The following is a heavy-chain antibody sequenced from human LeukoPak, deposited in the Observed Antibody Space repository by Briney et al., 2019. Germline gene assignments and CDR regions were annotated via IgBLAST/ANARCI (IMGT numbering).Heavy chain of an antibody. Sequence: ASVKVSCKASGYTFTSYAMHWVRQAPGQRLEWMGWINAGNGNTKYSQKFQGRVTITRDTSASTAYMELSSLRSEDTAVYYCARGGTGTTTGHAFDIWGQGTMVTVSS. CDR3: ARGGTGTTTGHAFDI. J-gene: IGHJ3*02. CDR1: GYTFTSYA. D-gene: IGHD1-1*01. V-gene: IGHV1-3*01. CDR2: INAGNGNT.